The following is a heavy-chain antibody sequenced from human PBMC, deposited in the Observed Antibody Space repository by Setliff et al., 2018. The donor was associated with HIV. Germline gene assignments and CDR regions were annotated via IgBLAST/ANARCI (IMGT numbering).Heavy chain of an antibody. D-gene: IGHD6-19*01. J-gene: IGHJ3*02. CDR3: AKDLSVRGSGFKGASAI. Sequence: TSETLSLTCTVSGGSISNYYWSWIRQPPGKGLEWVSSISGGLAYFADSVKGRFRLTKDDAKEILYLEMDSLRADDSALYYCAKDLSVRGSGFKGASAIWGQGTKVTVS. V-gene: IGHV3-53*03. CDR1: GGSISNYY. CDR2: ISGGLA.